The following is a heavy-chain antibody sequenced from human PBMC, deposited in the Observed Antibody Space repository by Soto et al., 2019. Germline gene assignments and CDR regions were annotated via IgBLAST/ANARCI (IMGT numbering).Heavy chain of an antibody. CDR3: ARVLRFLGWPNDPNCFDH. V-gene: IGHV4-39*01. D-gene: IGHD3-3*01. J-gene: IGHJ4*02. Sequence: SETLSLTCSVSGGSINSTSYYWGWIRQPPGKGLEWIGIIYFRGSTYCNPSLKSLFTISVDTSKNQFSLKLSSVTTADTAVYYCARVLRFLGWPNDPNCFDHWGQGTLVTVSS. CDR2: IYFRGST. CDR1: GGSINSTSYY.